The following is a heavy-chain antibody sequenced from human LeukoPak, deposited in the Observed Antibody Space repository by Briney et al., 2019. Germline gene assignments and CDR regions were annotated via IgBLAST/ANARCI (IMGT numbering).Heavy chain of an antibody. CDR1: GFTFSSYG. D-gene: IGHD7-27*01. J-gene: IGHJ4*02. CDR3: TTGNWGPH. V-gene: IGHV3-30*03. CDR2: ISYDGSNK. Sequence: GGSLRLSCAASGFTFSSYGMHWVRQAPGKGLEWVAVISYDGSNKYYADSVKGRFTISRDDSKNTLYLQMNSLKTEDTAVYYCTTGNWGPHWGQGTLVTVSS.